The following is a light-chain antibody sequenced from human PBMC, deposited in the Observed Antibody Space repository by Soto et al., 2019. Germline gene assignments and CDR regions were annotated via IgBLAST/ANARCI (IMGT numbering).Light chain of an antibody. CDR3: GTWDSSLSALV. V-gene: IGLV1-51*01. CDR2: DNN. Sequence: QSVLTQPPSVSAAPGQKVTISCSGSSSNIGNNYVSWYQQLPGTAPKLLIYDNNKRPSGIPDRFSGSKSGTSATLGITGLQTGDEADYYCGTWDSSLSALVFGGGTNSPS. CDR1: SSNIGNNY. J-gene: IGLJ2*01.